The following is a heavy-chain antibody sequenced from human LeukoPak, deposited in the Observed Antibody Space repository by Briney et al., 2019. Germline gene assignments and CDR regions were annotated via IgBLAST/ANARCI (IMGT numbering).Heavy chain of an antibody. Sequence: GGSLRLSCAASGFTFSSYAMHWVRQAPGKGLEWVAVISYDGSNKYYADPVKGRFTISRDNSKNTLYLQMNSLRAEDTAVYYCASEHHVLRFLEWLSPAGPWGQGTLVTVSS. CDR2: ISYDGSNK. CDR1: GFTFSSYA. D-gene: IGHD3-3*01. V-gene: IGHV3-30-3*01. J-gene: IGHJ5*02. CDR3: ASEHHVLRFLEWLSPAGP.